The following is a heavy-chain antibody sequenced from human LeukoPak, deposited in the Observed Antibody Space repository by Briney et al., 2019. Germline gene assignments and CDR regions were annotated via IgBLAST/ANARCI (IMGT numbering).Heavy chain of an antibody. CDR2: IHNSGTS. J-gene: IGHJ4*02. V-gene: IGHV4-59*12. D-gene: IGHD3-22*01. Sequence: TSETLSLTCTVSDDSISDYYRGWIRQPPGKGLEWIGYIHNSGTSTYNLSLKSRVTISADTSKDQFSLKLSSVTAADTAVYYCARGGTGVLYYDSSGYRLVPGMFDYWGQGILVTVSS. CDR3: ARGGTGVLYYDSSGYRLVPGMFDY. CDR1: DDSISDYY.